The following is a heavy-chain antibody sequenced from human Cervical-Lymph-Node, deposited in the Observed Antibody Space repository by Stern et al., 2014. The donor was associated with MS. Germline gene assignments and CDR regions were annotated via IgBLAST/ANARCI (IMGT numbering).Heavy chain of an antibody. J-gene: IGHJ5*01. CDR2: IKRDGSET. CDR1: GSTFSTSW. Sequence: EVQLVESGGGLVQPGGSQRLSCGASGSTFSTSWMSWVRQAPGKGLEGVANIKRDGSETYYLDSVKGRFTISRDNAKSSLYLEMNSLRAEDTAVYYCTRFLQSGWSDLFDSWGRGTLVTVSS. CDR3: TRFLQSGWSDLFDS. D-gene: IGHD6-19*01. V-gene: IGHV3-7*01.